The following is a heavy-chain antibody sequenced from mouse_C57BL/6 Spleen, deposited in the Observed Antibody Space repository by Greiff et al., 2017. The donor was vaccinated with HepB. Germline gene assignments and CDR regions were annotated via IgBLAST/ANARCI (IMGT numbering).Heavy chain of an antibody. CDR1: GYTFTDYY. Sequence: EVQLQQSGPELVKPGASVKISCKASGYTFTDYYMNWVKQSHGKSLEWIGDINPNNGGTSYNQKFKGKATLTVDKSSSTAYMELRSLTSEDSAVYYCARSDYDEGDSGVWGTGTTVTVSS. CDR3: ARSDYDEGDSGV. D-gene: IGHD2-4*01. V-gene: IGHV1-26*01. CDR2: INPNNGGT. J-gene: IGHJ1*03.